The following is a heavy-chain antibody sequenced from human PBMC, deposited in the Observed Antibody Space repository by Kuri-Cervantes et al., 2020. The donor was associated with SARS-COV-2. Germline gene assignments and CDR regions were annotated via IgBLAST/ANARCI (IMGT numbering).Heavy chain of an antibody. J-gene: IGHJ6*02. CDR2: ISGSGGST. CDR1: GFTFSSYA. V-gene: IGHV3-23*01. CDR3: AKDVDWYSMSYYYGMDV. Sequence: GGSLRLSCAASGFTFSSYAMSWVRQAPGKGLEWVSAISGSGGSTYYADSVKGRFTISRDNSKNTLYLQMNSLRAEDTAVYYCAKDVDWYSMSYYYGMDVWGQGTTVTVSS. D-gene: IGHD2-21*02.